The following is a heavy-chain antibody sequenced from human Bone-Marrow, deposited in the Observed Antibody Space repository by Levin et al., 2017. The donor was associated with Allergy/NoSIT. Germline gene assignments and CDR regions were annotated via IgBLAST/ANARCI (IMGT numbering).Heavy chain of an antibody. J-gene: IGHJ4*02. CDR3: ARGRVPASY. Sequence: SETLSLTCTVSGGSMSGNFWSWIRQPPGKGLEYIGFIYYDGTTNSNPSLKSRVTISLDTSKNQFSLRLTSVTAADTAVYYCARGRVPASYWGQGTLVTVSS. CDR1: GGSMSGNF. V-gene: IGHV4-59*01. D-gene: IGHD3-3*01. CDR2: IYYDGTT.